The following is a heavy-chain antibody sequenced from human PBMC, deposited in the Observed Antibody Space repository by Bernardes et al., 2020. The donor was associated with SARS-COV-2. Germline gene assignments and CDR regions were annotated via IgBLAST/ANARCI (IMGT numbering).Heavy chain of an antibody. Sequence: GGSLRLSCAVSGFTFSSPNMNWVRQAPGKGLEWVSSITRSSRYIYYADSVRGRFTISRDNAKNSLYLQMNSLRAEDTAVYYCARGEVMVGSTTVCFDSWGQGTLVTDSS. CDR2: ITRSSRYI. CDR3: ARGEVMVGSTTVCFDS. V-gene: IGHV3-21*01. J-gene: IGHJ4*02. CDR1: GFTFSSPN. D-gene: IGHD1-26*01.